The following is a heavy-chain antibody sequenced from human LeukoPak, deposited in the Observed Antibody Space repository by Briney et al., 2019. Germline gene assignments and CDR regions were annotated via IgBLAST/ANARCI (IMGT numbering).Heavy chain of an antibody. CDR1: GYTFTSYG. CDR2: ISAYNGNT. V-gene: IGHV1-18*01. CDR3: ARGAYYDSSGYYPHYYYYYGMDV. J-gene: IGHJ6*02. Sequence: ASVKVSCKASGYTFTSYGISWVRQAPGQGLEWMGWISAYNGNTNYAQKFQGRVTMTRSTSISTAYMELSSLRSEDTAVYYCARGAYYDSSGYYPHYYYYYGMDVWGQGTTVTVSS. D-gene: IGHD3-22*01.